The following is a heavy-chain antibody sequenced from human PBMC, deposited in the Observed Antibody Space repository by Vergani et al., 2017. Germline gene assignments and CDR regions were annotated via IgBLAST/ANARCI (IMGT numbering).Heavy chain of an antibody. CDR1: GFTFSGSA. J-gene: IGHJ4*02. V-gene: IGHV3-73*02. D-gene: IGHD1-26*01. CDR2: IRSKADDYAT. CDR3: TSGGLYVGPTQRYPDY. Sequence: EELLVQSGGGLVQPGGSLKLSCVASGFTFSGSAIHWVRQSSGKGLEWLGRIRSKADDYATEYSVSVRGRFTISRDDSTYTAYLQMQNLRLDDTAVYYCTSGGLYVGPTQRYPDYWGQGSLVTVSS.